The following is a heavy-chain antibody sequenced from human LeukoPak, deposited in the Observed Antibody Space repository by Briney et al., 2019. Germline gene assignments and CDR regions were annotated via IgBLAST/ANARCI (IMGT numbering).Heavy chain of an antibody. CDR3: ARGGAADYFDY. J-gene: IGHJ4*02. V-gene: IGHV4-61*01. CDR2: VSYSWST. D-gene: IGHD6-13*01. CDR1: GGSVSSGSYY. Sequence: PSETLSLTCTVSGGSVSSGSYYWSWIRQPPGKGLEWIGYVSYSWSTNSNPSLKSRVTISVDTSKNQFSLKLSSVTAADTAVYYCARGGAADYFDYWGQGTLVTVSS.